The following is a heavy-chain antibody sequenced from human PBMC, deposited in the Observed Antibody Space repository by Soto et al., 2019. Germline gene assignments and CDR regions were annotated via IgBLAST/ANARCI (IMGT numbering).Heavy chain of an antibody. CDR3: ARVKGIYYDFWSGPTKQKYWFDP. V-gene: IGHV4-34*01. CDR1: GGSFSGYY. J-gene: IGHJ5*02. CDR2: INHSGST. Sequence: SETLSLTCAVYGGSFSGYYWSWIRQPPGKGLEWIGEINHSGSTNYNPSLKSRVTISVDTSKNQFFLKLSSVTAADTAVYYCARVKGIYYDFWSGPTKQKYWFDPWGQGTLVTVSS. D-gene: IGHD3-3*01.